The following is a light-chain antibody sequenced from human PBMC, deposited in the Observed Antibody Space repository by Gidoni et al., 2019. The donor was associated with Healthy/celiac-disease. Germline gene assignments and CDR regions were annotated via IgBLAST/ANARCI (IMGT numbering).Light chain of an antibody. Sequence: TGSPGTLSLSPGERATLSCRASQSVSSSYLAWYQQKPGQAPRLLIYGASSRATGIPDRFSGSGSGTDFTLTISRLEPEDFAVYYCQQYGSSIFTFGPXTKVDIK. CDR1: QSVSSSY. CDR3: QQYGSSIFT. J-gene: IGKJ3*01. CDR2: GAS. V-gene: IGKV3-20*01.